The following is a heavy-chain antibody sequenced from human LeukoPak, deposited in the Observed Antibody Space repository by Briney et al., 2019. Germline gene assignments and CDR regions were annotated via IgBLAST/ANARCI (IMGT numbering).Heavy chain of an antibody. CDR3: ARGRVVPAADYYCYGMDV. V-gene: IGHV4-34*01. Sequence: SDTLSLTCAVYGGSFSGYYWSWIRQPPGKGLEWIGEINHSGSTNYNPSLKSRVTISVDTSKTQFSLKLSSVTAADTAVYYCARGRVVPAADYYCYGMDVWGKGTTVTVSS. CDR1: GGSFSGYY. J-gene: IGHJ6*04. CDR2: INHSGST. D-gene: IGHD2-2*01.